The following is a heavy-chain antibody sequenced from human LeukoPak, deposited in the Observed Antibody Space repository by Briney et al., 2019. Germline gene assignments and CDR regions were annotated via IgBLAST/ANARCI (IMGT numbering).Heavy chain of an antibody. Sequence: PSETLSLTCTVSGGSISSYYWSWIRQPPGKGLEWIGYIYYSGSTNYKPSLKSRVTISVDTSKNQFSLKLSSVTAADTAVYYCAREGCSGGSCFFDYWGQGTLVTVSS. J-gene: IGHJ4*02. V-gene: IGHV4-59*01. CDR2: IYYSGST. CDR1: GGSISSYY. CDR3: AREGCSGGSCFFDY. D-gene: IGHD2-15*01.